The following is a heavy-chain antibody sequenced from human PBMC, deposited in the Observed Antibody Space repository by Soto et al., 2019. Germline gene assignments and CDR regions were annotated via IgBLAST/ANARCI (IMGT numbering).Heavy chain of an antibody. CDR1: GYTFPSYG. V-gene: IGHV1-18*04. Sequence: AGVNVSRKGCGYTFPSYGISWARQAPAQGREGMGWSSAYNGNTNYAQKLQGRDTMTTHTPTNTDYIELRSLRSDDTAVYYCARDSCSATDGGWFDPWGQGTLVTVSS. CDR3: ARDSCSATDGGWFDP. CDR2: SSAYNGNT. J-gene: IGHJ5*02. D-gene: IGHD2-15*01.